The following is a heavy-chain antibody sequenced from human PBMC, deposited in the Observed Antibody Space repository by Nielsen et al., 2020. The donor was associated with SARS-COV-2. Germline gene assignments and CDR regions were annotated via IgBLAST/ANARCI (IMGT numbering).Heavy chain of an antibody. J-gene: IGHJ4*02. CDR3: ARSHESGWYFFDN. D-gene: IGHD6-19*01. Sequence: SVKVSCKASGGTFNSYAIGWVRQAPGQGLEWMGGIIPIFGTADYAQNFQGRVTITADESTTTAYMELNSLRSEDTAVYYCARSHESGWYFFDNWGQGTLVTVSS. V-gene: IGHV1-69*13. CDR1: GGTFNSYA. CDR2: IIPIFGTA.